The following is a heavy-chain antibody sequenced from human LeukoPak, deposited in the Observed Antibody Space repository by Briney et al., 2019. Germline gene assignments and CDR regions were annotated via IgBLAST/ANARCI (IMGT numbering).Heavy chain of an antibody. D-gene: IGHD3-22*01. Sequence: QPGGSLRLSCAASGFTFSSYWMHWVRQAPGKGLVWVSRINSDGSSTSYADSVKGRFTISRDNAKNTLYLQMNSLRAEDTAVYYCARVITMIVVPGAFDIWGQGTMVTVSS. CDR2: INSDGSST. CDR3: ARVITMIVVPGAFDI. V-gene: IGHV3-74*01. CDR1: GFTFSSYW. J-gene: IGHJ3*02.